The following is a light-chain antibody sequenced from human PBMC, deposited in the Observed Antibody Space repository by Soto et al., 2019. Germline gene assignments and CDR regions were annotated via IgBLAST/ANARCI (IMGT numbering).Light chain of an antibody. CDR2: DVS. V-gene: IGLV2-14*01. CDR1: SSDVGGYNY. CDR3: SSYTSSSTVV. J-gene: IGLJ2*01. Sequence: QSALTQPASVSGSPGQSITISCTRTSSDVGGYNYVSWYQQHPGKAPKLMIYDVSNRPSGVSNRFSGPKSGNTASLTISGLQAEDEADYYCSSYTSSSTVVFGGGTKLTVL.